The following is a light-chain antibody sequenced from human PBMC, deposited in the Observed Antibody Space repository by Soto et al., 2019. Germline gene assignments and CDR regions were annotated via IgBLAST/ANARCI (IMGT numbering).Light chain of an antibody. CDR2: KAS. Sequence: DIQMTQSPSTLSASVGDRVIITCRASQTISSWLAWYQQTPGKAPKLLIYKASSLESGVPSRFSGSGSGTEFTLTISSLQPDDFATYYCQHYNNYLLTFGGGTKVEIK. CDR3: QHYNNYLLT. CDR1: QTISSW. V-gene: IGKV1-5*03. J-gene: IGKJ4*01.